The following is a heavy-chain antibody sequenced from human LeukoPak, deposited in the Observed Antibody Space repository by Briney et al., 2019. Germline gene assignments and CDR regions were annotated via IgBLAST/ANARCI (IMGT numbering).Heavy chain of an antibody. V-gene: IGHV3-30*18. CDR2: ISYDGSNK. CDR1: GFTFSSYG. J-gene: IGHJ4*02. Sequence: GGSPRLSCAASGFTFSSYGMHWVRQAPGKGLEWVAVISYDGSNKYYADSVKGRFTISRDNSKNTLYLQMNSLRAEDTAVYYCAKDGEYDFWSGYPNYFDYWGQGTLVTVSS. D-gene: IGHD3-3*01. CDR3: AKDGEYDFWSGYPNYFDY.